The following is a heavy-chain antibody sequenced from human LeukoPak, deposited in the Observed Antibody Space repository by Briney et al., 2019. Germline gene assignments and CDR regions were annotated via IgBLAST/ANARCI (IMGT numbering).Heavy chain of an antibody. V-gene: IGHV4-61*02. CDR1: GGSISNGSYY. J-gene: IGHJ5*02. CDR2: IYTSEST. Sequence: PSETLSLTCTVSGGSISNGSYYWSWIRQPAGKGLEWIGRIYTSESTNYNPSLKSRVTISVDTSQNQFSLKLTSVTAADTAVYYCARVTIFGVVFDPWGQGTLVTVSS. D-gene: IGHD3-3*01. CDR3: ARVTIFGVVFDP.